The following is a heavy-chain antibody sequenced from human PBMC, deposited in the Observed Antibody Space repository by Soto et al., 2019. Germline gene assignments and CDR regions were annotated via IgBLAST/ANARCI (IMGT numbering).Heavy chain of an antibody. J-gene: IGHJ5*02. CDR3: ARGAMVRGVSARFWFDP. Sequence: SETLSLTCAVSGGSISSSNWWSWVRQPPGKGLEWIGEIYHSGSTNYNPSLNSRGTISVDKSKNQFSLKLSSVTAADTAVYYCARGAMVRGVSARFWFDPWGQGTLVTAPQ. CDR2: IYHSGST. CDR1: GGSISSSNW. D-gene: IGHD3-10*01. V-gene: IGHV4-4*02.